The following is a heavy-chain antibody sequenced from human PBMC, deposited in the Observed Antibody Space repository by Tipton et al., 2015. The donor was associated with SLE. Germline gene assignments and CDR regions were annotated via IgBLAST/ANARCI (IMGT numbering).Heavy chain of an antibody. Sequence: GSLRLSCVASGFNFGAYWMHWVRQAPGKGLVWISRTNQDGVIRSYEDSVKGRFIISRDNSKSTLYLQMNNVRVEDTALYYCTRGIDPGSSRISDYWGQGTMVSVSS. V-gene: IGHV3-74*01. CDR2: TNQDGVIR. J-gene: IGHJ4*02. CDR1: GFNFGAYW. D-gene: IGHD2-15*01. CDR3: TRGIDPGSSRISDY.